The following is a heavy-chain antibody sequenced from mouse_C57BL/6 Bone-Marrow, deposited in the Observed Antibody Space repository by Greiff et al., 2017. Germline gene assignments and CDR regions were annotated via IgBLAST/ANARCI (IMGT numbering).Heavy chain of an antibody. D-gene: IGHD3-2*02. J-gene: IGHJ3*01. V-gene: IGHV5-9-1*02. CDR3: TRDSSGYGWFAY. CDR2: ISSGGDYI. Sequence: EVKLMESGEGLVKPGGSLKLSCAASGFTFSSYAMSWVRQTPEKRLEWVAYISSGGDYIYYADTVKGRFTISRDNARNTLYLQMSSLKSEDTAMYYCTRDSSGYGWFAYWGQGTLVTVSA. CDR1: GFTFSSYA.